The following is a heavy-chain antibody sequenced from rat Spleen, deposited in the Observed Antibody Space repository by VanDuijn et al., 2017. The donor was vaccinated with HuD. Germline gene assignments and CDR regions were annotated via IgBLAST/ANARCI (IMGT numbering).Heavy chain of an antibody. J-gene: IGHJ2*01. V-gene: IGHV5-20*01. CDR2: IIYDGTIT. Sequence: EVQLVESDGGLVQPGRSLKLSCATSGFTFSDFYMAWVRQAPTKGLEWVATIIYDGTITYYRDSVKGRFTVSRENGQNSLYLQLDSLRSEDTATYYCTTDTFYDGTYYPGGFDYWSQGVMVTVSS. CDR1: GFTFSDFY. D-gene: IGHD1-12*02. CDR3: TTDTFYDGTYYPGGFDY.